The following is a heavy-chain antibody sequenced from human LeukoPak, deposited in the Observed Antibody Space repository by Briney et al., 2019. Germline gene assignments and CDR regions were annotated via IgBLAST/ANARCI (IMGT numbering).Heavy chain of an antibody. D-gene: IGHD5-24*01. V-gene: IGHV1-18*01. CDR2: ISGYNGNT. J-gene: IGHJ4*02. CDR1: GYTFTNYG. CDR3: ARGLMATTRGYYFDY. Sequence: VASVKVSCKAFGYTFTNYGISWVRQAPGQGLEWMGWISGYNGNTNYAQKLQGRVTMTTDTSTSTAYMELRSLRSDDTAVYYCARGLMATTRGYYFDYWGQGTLVTVSS.